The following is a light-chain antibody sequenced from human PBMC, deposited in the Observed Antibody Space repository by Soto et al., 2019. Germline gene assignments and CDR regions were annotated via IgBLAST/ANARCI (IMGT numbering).Light chain of an antibody. CDR2: GAS. CDR3: QQYHNWPPLT. Sequence: EIVMTQSPGTLSVSPGERATLSCRASQSVSNYLAWYQQKPGQAPRLLIYGASTRATGIPARFSGGGSETEFTLTISSLQSEDFAVYYCQQYHNWPPLTFGGGTKVEIK. V-gene: IGKV3-15*01. CDR1: QSVSNY. J-gene: IGKJ4*01.